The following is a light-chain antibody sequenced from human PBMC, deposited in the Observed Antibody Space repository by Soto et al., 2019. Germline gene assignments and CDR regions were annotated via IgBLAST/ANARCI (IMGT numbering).Light chain of an antibody. Sequence: EIVLTQSPGTLSLSPGERATLSCRASQTVLNNYLTWYQQKPGQAPRRLIFGASIRATGIPDRFSGSGSGTDFTLTITSLQSEDFGVYYCHQHNNWWTFGQGTKVDIK. CDR3: HQHNNWWT. V-gene: IGKV3D-20*02. CDR1: QTVLNNY. J-gene: IGKJ1*01. CDR2: GAS.